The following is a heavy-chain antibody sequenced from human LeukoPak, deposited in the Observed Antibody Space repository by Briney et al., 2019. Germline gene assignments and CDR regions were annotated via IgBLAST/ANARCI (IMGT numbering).Heavy chain of an antibody. V-gene: IGHV5-10-1*01. CDR3: ARGAAPPLNWFDP. J-gene: IGHJ5*02. CDR2: IDPSDSYT. CDR1: GXSFTSYW. D-gene: IGHD1-26*01. Sequence: GESLKISFKGSGXSFTSYWISWVRQMPGKGLEWMGRIDPSDSYTSYSPSFQGHVTISADKSISTAYLQWSSLKASDTAMYYCARGAAPPLNWFDPWGQGTLVTVSS.